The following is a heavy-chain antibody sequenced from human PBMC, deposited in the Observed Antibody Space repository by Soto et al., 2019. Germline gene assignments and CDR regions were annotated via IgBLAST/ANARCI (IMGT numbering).Heavy chain of an antibody. Sequence: GGSLRLSCAASGFTFSSYAMSWVRQAPGKGLEWVSAISGSGGSTYYADSVKGRFTISRDNSKNTLYLQMNSLRAEDTAVYYWAKDQSSSSSLRYFDYWGQGTLVTVSS. D-gene: IGHD6-6*01. CDR3: AKDQSSSSSLRYFDY. CDR2: ISGSGGST. V-gene: IGHV3-23*01. CDR1: GFTFSSYA. J-gene: IGHJ4*02.